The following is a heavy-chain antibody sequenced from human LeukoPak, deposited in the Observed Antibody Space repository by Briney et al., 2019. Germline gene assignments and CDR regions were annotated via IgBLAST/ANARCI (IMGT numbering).Heavy chain of an antibody. CDR3: ARVGIAAAGTGSVIYRGFDY. V-gene: IGHV1-69*01. CDR2: IIPIFGTA. Sequence: GSSVKVSCKASGGTFSSYAISWVRQAPGQGLEWTGGIIPIFGTANYAQKFQGRVTITADESTSTAYMELSSLRSEDTAVYYCARVGIAAAGTGSVIYRGFDYWGQGTLVTVSS. J-gene: IGHJ4*02. CDR1: GGTFSSYA. D-gene: IGHD6-13*01.